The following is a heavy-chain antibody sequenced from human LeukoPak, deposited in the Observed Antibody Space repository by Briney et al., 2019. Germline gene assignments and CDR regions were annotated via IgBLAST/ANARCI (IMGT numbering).Heavy chain of an antibody. Sequence: PGGSLRRSCAASGFTFSSYSMNWVRQAPGKGLEWVSYISSSSSTIYYADSVKGRFTISRDNAKNSLYLQMNSLRAEDTAVYYCARGARVGAFDIWGQGTMVTVSS. V-gene: IGHV3-48*01. CDR2: ISSSSSTI. CDR1: GFTFSSYS. D-gene: IGHD2-2*01. J-gene: IGHJ3*02. CDR3: ARGARVGAFDI.